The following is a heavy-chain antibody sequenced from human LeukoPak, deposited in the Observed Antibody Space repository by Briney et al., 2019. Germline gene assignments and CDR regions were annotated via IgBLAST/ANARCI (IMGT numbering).Heavy chain of an antibody. Sequence: SETLSLTCAVSGYSISSGYYWGWIRQPPGKGLEWIGSTYHSGSTYYNPSLKSRVTISVDTSKNQFSLKLSSVTAADTAVYYCASGYCTNGVCYEDAFDIWGQGTMVTVSS. CDR2: TYHSGST. CDR3: ASGYCTNGVCYEDAFDI. J-gene: IGHJ3*02. V-gene: IGHV4-38-2*01. CDR1: GYSISSGYY. D-gene: IGHD2-8*01.